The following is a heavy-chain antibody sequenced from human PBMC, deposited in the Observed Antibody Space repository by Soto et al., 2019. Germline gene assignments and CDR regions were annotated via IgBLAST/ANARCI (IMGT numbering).Heavy chain of an antibody. CDR3: VRGDKGGFDL. V-gene: IGHV3-74*01. Sequence: EVQLVESEGGLVQRGGSLRLSCAASGFTFNYYWMHWVRQAPGQGLVWVSHIHSDGSTTTYADSGKGRFTISRDNAKNTLYLQMNGLRAEDTAVYYCVRGDKGGFDLWGQGTTVTVSS. J-gene: IGHJ3*01. CDR1: GFTFNYYW. CDR2: IHSDGSTT. D-gene: IGHD2-21*02.